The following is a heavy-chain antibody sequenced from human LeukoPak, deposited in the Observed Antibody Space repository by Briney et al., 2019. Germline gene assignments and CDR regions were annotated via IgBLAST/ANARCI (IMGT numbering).Heavy chain of an antibody. J-gene: IGHJ3*02. CDR3: ARGGGSVPAATRGAFDI. D-gene: IGHD2-2*01. CDR2: IYTSGST. V-gene: IGHV4-4*07. CDR1: GGSISSYY. Sequence: SETLSLTCTVSGGSISSYYWSWIRQPAGKGLEWIGRIYTSGSTNYNPSLKSRVTMSVDTSKNQFSLKLSSVTAADTAVYYCARGGGSVPAATRGAFDIWGQGTMVTVSS.